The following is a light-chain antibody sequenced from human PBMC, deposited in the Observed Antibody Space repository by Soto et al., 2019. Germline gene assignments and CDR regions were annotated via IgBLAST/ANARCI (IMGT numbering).Light chain of an antibody. CDR1: QSILYSSNNQNY. J-gene: IGKJ2*01. CDR2: WAS. Sequence: DIVMTESPDSLSVYLGERATITCKSSQSILYSSNNQNYLAWYQQRPGHPPKLLIYWASTREYGVPDRFSGWGSGSDFTLTISSLQAEDVAVYYCQQYYETPYTFGQGTKLQIK. V-gene: IGKV4-1*01. CDR3: QQYYETPYT.